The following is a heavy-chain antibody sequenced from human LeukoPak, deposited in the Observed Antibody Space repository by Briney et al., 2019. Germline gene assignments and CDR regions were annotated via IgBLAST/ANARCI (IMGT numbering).Heavy chain of an antibody. CDR1: GYSFTSYW. Sequence: GESLKISCKGSGYSFTSYWISWVRKMPGKGLEWMGRIDPSDSYTNYSPSFQGHVTISADKSISTAYLQWSSLKASDTAMYYRARRRDDYGDLSDYWGQGTLVTVSS. V-gene: IGHV5-10-1*01. J-gene: IGHJ4*02. CDR3: ARRRDDYGDLSDY. D-gene: IGHD4-17*01. CDR2: IDPSDSYT.